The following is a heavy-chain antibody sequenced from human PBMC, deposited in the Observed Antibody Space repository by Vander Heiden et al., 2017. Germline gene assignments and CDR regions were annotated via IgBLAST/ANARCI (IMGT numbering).Heavy chain of an antibody. CDR1: GSTLRRDA. CDR2: ISGTGNTA. D-gene: IGHD5-12*01. Sequence: EVKLLESGGGLVQPGGSLRLSCVGSGSTLRRDAMSWVRQTPAKGLGWVAAISGTGNTANYADSVKGRFTISRDNSKNMLFLDMNSLRAEDTGVYFCAKDPYSYGYDIVTYFDCWGQGTQVTVSS. J-gene: IGHJ4*02. V-gene: IGHV3-23*01. CDR3: AKDPYSYGYDIVTYFDC.